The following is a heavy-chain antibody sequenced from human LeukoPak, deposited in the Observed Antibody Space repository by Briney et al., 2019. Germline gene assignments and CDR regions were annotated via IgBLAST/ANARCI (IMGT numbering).Heavy chain of an antibody. CDR1: GFTFNSYE. V-gene: IGHV3-48*03. Sequence: GGSLRLSCAASGFTFNSYEMNWVRQAPGKGLVWVSYISSSGSTMYYADSVRGRLTISRENAKNLLYLEVNSLRAEDTAVYYCARRYCSSTSCTLDYWGQGTLVIVSS. D-gene: IGHD2-2*01. J-gene: IGHJ4*02. CDR3: ARRYCSSTSCTLDY. CDR2: ISSSGSTM.